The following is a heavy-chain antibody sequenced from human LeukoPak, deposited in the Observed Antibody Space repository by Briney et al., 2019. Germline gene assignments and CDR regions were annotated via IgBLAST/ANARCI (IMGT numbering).Heavy chain of an antibody. CDR1: GFTFSSYG. D-gene: IGHD3-16*01. CDR3: AKGLLSLPRKYFAL. V-gene: IGHV3-30*02. J-gene: IGHJ2*01. CDR2: IGYDGSNE. Sequence: PGGSLRLSCAASGFTFSSYGMHWVRQAPGKGLEWVAFIGYDGSNEYYSDSVKGRFTVSRDNSKKILYLQMNSLRAEDTAVFYCAKGLLSLPRKYFALWGRGTLVTVSS.